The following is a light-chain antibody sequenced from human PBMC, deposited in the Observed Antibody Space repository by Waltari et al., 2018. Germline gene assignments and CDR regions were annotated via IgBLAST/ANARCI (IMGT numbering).Light chain of an antibody. CDR3: QQSYNAPYT. J-gene: IGKJ2*01. V-gene: IGKV1-39*01. CDR1: QSISGY. CDR2: VAS. Sequence: DIQMTQSPSSVSASVGDRVTISCRASQSISGYLNWYQQKPGKAPKFLIYVASSLQSGVPSRFSGSGSGTYFTLTITSLRPEDFATYYCQQSYNAPYTFGQGT.